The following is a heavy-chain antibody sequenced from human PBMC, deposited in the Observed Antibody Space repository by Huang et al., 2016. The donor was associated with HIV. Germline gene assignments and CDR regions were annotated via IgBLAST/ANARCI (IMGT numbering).Heavy chain of an antibody. J-gene: IGHJ6*02. Sequence: QVRLQQWGAGLLKPSETLSLTCAVYGGSFSHYYWCCVRQSSGKGPDGIGEIIHTGTTNDNPSLNIRVTISKDTSKIQFSLKLTSVTAADSAVYYCARVPTPSYYDFWSISSSEEDVYYYGMDVWGQGTTVTVSS. V-gene: IGHV4-34*12. CDR2: IIHTGTT. D-gene: IGHD3-3*01. CDR1: GGSFSHYY. CDR3: ARVPTPSYYDFWSISSSEEDVYYYGMDV.